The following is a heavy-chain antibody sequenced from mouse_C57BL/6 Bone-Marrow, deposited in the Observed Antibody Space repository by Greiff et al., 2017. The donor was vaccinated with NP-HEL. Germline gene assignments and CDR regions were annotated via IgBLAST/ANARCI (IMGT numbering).Heavy chain of an antibody. CDR1: GYTFTSYW. Sequence: VKLQQPGAELVMPGASVKLSCKASGYTFTSYWMHWVKQRPGQGLEWIGEIDPSDSYTNYNQKFKGKSTLTVDKSSSTAYMQLSSLTSEDSAVYYCAREPYPHYYGSLYYFDYWGQGTTLTVSS. CDR2: IDPSDSYT. D-gene: IGHD1-1*01. V-gene: IGHV1-69*01. CDR3: AREPYPHYYGSLYYFDY. J-gene: IGHJ2*01.